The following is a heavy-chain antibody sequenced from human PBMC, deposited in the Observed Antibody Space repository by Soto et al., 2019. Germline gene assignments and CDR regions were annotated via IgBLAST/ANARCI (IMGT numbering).Heavy chain of an antibody. CDR1: GFTFDDYT. J-gene: IGHJ4*02. V-gene: IGHV3-43*01. D-gene: IGHD6-25*01. Sequence: GGSLRLSCAASGFTFDDYTLHWVRQDPGKGLEWVSLISWDGNSTYYADSVKGRFTISRDITKNTLYLQMNSLRAEDTAVYYCAKVERYSSGQPLIWGRGTLVTVSS. CDR2: ISWDGNST. CDR3: AKVERYSSGQPLI.